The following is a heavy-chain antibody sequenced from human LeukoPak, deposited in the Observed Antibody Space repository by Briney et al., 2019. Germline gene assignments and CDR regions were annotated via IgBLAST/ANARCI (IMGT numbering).Heavy chain of an antibody. CDR2: MNPNSGNT. J-gene: IGHJ4*02. V-gene: IGHV1-8*01. D-gene: IGHD6-6*01. Sequence: GASVTVSCKASGYTFTIYDINWVRQATGQGLEWMGWMNPNSGNTGYAQKFQGRVTMTRNTSISTAYMELSSLRSEDTAVYYCARITSSSEDFDYWGQGTLVTVSS. CDR3: ARITSSSEDFDY. CDR1: GYTFTIYD.